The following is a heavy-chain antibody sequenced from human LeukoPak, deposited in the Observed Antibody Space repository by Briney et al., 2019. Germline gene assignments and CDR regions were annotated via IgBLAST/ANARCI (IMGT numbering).Heavy chain of an antibody. CDR3: ARMTTTGPFDY. CDR1: GGSISSRSYY. V-gene: IGHV4-39*01. D-gene: IGHD4-11*01. CDR2: IYYSGST. Sequence: SETLSLTCTVSGGSISSRSYYCSWIRQPPGKGLEWIGSIYYSGSTYYNPSLKSRVTISVDTSKNQFSLKLSSVTAADTAVYYCARMTTTGPFDYWGQGTLVTVSS. J-gene: IGHJ4*02.